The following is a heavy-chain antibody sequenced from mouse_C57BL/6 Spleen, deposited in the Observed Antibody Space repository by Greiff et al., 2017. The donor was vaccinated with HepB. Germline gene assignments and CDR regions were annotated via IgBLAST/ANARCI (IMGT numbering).Heavy chain of an antibody. J-gene: IGHJ4*01. D-gene: IGHD1-1*01. CDR1: GYTFTSYW. CDR3: ARTGYYGSSLNYYAMDY. Sequence: QVQLQQPGAELVKPGASVKMSCKASGYTFTSYWITWVKQRPGQGLEWIGDIYPGSGSTNYNEKFKSKATLTVDTSSSTAYMQLSSLTSEDSAVYYCARTGYYGSSLNYYAMDYWGQGTSVTVSS. CDR2: IYPGSGST. V-gene: IGHV1-55*01.